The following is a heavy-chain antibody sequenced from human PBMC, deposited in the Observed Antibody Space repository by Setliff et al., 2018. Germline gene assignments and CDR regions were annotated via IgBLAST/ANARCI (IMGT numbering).Heavy chain of an antibody. D-gene: IGHD6-13*01. CDR3: ARDNWAAAGIFDY. CDR2: IYTSGST. J-gene: IGHJ4*02. Sequence: SETLSLTCTVSGGSISSGSYYWSWIRQPAGKGLEWIGRIYTSGSTNYNPSLKSRVTISVDTSKNQFSLRLNSATAADTAVYYCARDNWAAAGIFDYWGQGTLVTVSS. V-gene: IGHV4-61*02. CDR1: GGSISSGSYY.